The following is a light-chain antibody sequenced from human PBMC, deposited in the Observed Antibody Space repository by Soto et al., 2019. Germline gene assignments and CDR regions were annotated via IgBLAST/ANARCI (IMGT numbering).Light chain of an antibody. Sequence: DIQMTQSPSTLSASVGDRVIITCRASQSSSNWLAWYQQKPGKAPNLLIYKASSLKSGVPSRFSGSGSGTEFTLTISSLQPDDFATYYCQQYDTYWTFGQGTKVDIK. J-gene: IGKJ1*01. V-gene: IGKV1-5*03. CDR2: KAS. CDR1: QSSSNW. CDR3: QQYDTYWT.